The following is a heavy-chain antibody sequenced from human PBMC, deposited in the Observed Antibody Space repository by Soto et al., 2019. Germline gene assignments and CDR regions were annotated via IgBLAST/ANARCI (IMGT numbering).Heavy chain of an antibody. V-gene: IGHV3-15*01. CDR2: IKSKTDGGTT. CDR3: TTVRLLYGDYDFGVDY. D-gene: IGHD4-17*01. Sequence: EVQLVESGGGLVKPGGSLRLSCAASGFTFSNAWMSWVRQAPGKGLEWVGHIKSKTDGGTTDYAAPVKGRFTISRDDSKNTLYLQMNSLKTEDTAVYYCTTVRLLYGDYDFGVDYWGQGTLVTVSS. J-gene: IGHJ4*02. CDR1: GFTFSNAW.